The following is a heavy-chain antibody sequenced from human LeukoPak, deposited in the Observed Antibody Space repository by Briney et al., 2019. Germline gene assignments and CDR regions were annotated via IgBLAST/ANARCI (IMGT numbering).Heavy chain of an antibody. CDR1: GYTFTSYD. CDR3: ARGLGCTNGVCYNY. D-gene: IGHD2-8*01. Sequence: ASLKVSCTASGYTFTSYDINWVRQATGHGLEWMGWMNPNSGNTGYAQKFQGRVTMTRNTSISTAYMELSSLRSEDTAVYYCARGLGCTNGVCYNYWGQGTLVTVSS. V-gene: IGHV1-8*01. CDR2: MNPNSGNT. J-gene: IGHJ4*02.